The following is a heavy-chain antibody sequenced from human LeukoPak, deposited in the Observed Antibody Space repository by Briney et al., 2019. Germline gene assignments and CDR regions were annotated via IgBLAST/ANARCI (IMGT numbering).Heavy chain of an antibody. J-gene: IGHJ3*02. Sequence: GGSLRLSCAASGFSFRSYWMHWVRQAPGKGLVWVSRINTDGTNTGYADSVKGRFTISRDNSKNTLCLQMNSLRAEDTAVYYCAKATAPWGAFDIWGQGTMVTVSS. CDR1: GFSFRSYW. D-gene: IGHD7-27*01. CDR3: AKATAPWGAFDI. CDR2: INTDGTNT. V-gene: IGHV3-74*01.